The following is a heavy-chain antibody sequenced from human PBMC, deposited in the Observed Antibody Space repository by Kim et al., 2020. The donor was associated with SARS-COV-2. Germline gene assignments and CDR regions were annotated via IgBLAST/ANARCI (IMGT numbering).Heavy chain of an antibody. D-gene: IGHD3-10*01. CDR1: GFTFSSYA. CDR3: ARESKLLWFGELLPMEGWFDP. J-gene: IGHJ5*02. CDR2: ISYDGSNK. Sequence: GGSLRLSCAASGFTFSSYAMHWVRQAPGKGLEWVAVISYDGSNKYYADSVKGRFTISRDNSKNTLYLQMNSLRAEDTAVYYCARESKLLWFGELLPMEGWFDPWGQGTLVTVSS. V-gene: IGHV3-30*04.